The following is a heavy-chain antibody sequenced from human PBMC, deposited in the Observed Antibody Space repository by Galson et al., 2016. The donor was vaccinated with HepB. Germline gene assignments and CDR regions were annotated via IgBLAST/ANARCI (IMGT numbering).Heavy chain of an antibody. CDR3: ARDGGGRYTGGPPAYNWFDP. V-gene: IGHV3-30*03. D-gene: IGHD1-26*01. J-gene: IGHJ5*02. Sequence: SLRLSCAASGFTFNYFAMHWVRQTPGEGLAWVAVISYDDSHASYAASVKGRFTISRDNSNNTLFLQMNSLRPDDTAVYYCARDGGGRYTGGPPAYNWFDPWGQGTMVTVSS. CDR1: GFTFNYFA. CDR2: ISYDDSHA.